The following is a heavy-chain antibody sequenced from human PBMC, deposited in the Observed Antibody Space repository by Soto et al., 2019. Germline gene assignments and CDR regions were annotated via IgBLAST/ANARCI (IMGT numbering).Heavy chain of an antibody. J-gene: IGHJ4*02. CDR3: ARGWGRIFDY. Sequence: QVQLQQWGAGLLKPSETLSLTCAVYGGSFSGYYWNWIRQPPGKGLEWIGEINHSGSTNYNPSLKRRVTISVDTSKNQFSLKLSSVTAADTAVYLCARGWGRIFDYWGQGTLVTVSS. V-gene: IGHV4-34*01. D-gene: IGHD7-27*01. CDR1: GGSFSGYY. CDR2: INHSGST.